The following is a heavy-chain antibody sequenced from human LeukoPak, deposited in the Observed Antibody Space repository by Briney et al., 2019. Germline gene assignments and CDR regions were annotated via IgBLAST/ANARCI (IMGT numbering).Heavy chain of an antibody. V-gene: IGHV4-34*01. CDR3: ARIRWPLRGYFDH. J-gene: IGHJ4*02. CDR2: INQIGNT. D-gene: IGHD2-15*01. Sequence: SETLALTCYLYGGSFSGYYWSWIRQSPGKGLEWIGEINQIGNTNYIPSLKSRPTISIDTSNNQFSLNLTSVTAADTGVYYCARIRWPLRGYFDHWGQGTLVT. CDR1: GGSFSGYY.